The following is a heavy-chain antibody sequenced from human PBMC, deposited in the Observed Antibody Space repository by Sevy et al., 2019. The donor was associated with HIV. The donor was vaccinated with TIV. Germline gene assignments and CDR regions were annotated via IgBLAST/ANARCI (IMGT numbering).Heavy chain of an antibody. Sequence: ASVKVSCKASGGTFSSYAISWVRQAPGQGLKWMGGIIPIFGTANYAQKFQGRVTITADKSTSTAYMELSSLRSEDTAVYYCARATPIVAAAGIRRNAFDIWGQGTMVTVSS. CDR1: GGTFSSYA. J-gene: IGHJ3*02. CDR3: ARATPIVAAAGIRRNAFDI. D-gene: IGHD6-13*01. V-gene: IGHV1-69*06. CDR2: IIPIFGTA.